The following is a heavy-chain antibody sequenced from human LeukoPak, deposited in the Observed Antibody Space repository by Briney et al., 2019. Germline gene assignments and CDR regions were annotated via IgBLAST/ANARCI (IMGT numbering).Heavy chain of an antibody. D-gene: IGHD4-23*01. CDR3: ARGRLTVVTPWSTYYYYYYMDV. J-gene: IGHJ6*03. Sequence: SETLSLTCAVYGGSFSGYYWSWIRQPPGKGLEWIGEINHSGSTNYNPSLKSRVTISVDTSKNQFSLKLSSVTAADTAVYYCARGRLTVVTPWSTYYYYYYMDVWGKGTTVTVSS. CDR2: INHSGST. CDR1: GGSFSGYY. V-gene: IGHV4-34*01.